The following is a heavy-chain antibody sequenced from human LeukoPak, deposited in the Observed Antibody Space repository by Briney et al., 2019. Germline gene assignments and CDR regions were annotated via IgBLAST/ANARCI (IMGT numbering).Heavy chain of an antibody. CDR2: ISAYNGNT. D-gene: IGHD3-22*01. CDR3: ASGDYYDSSGYYYN. CDR1: GYTFTSYG. J-gene: IGHJ4*02. V-gene: IGHV1-18*01. Sequence: ASVKVSCKASGYTFTSYGISWVRQAPGQGLKWMGWISAYNGNTNYAQKLQGRVTMTTDTSTSTAYMELRSLRSDDTAVYYCASGDYYDSSGYYYNWGQGTLVTVSS.